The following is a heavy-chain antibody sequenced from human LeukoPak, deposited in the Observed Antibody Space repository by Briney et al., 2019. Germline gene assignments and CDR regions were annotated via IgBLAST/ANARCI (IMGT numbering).Heavy chain of an antibody. D-gene: IGHD2-2*01. CDR1: GFTFSSYA. CDR3: AKDRTVDTSPRIDY. Sequence: GASLRLSCAASGFTFSSYAMSWVRQAPGKVLGWVSAISGSGGSTYYADAVKGRFTISRDNSKNTRYLQMNSLRAEDTAVYYCAKDRTVDTSPRIDYWGQGTLVTVSS. J-gene: IGHJ4*02. V-gene: IGHV3-23*01. CDR2: ISGSGGST.